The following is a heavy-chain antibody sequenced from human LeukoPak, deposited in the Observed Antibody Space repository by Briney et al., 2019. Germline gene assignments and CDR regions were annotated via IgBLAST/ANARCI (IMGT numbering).Heavy chain of an antibody. CDR1: GFTFSSYA. V-gene: IGHV3-7*01. J-gene: IGHJ3*02. Sequence: PGGSLRHSCAASGFTFSSYAMHWVRQAPGKGLEWVANIREDGGEKYYVDSVKGRFTISRDNAKNSLYLQMNSLRVDDTAVYYCAKDLRLGYCSSTSCYSAFDIWGQGTMVTVSS. D-gene: IGHD2-2*02. CDR2: IREDGGEK. CDR3: AKDLRLGYCSSTSCYSAFDI.